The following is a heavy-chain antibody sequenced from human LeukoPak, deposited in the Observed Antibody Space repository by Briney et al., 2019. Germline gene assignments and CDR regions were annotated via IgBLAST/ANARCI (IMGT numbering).Heavy chain of an antibody. Sequence: PSETLSLTCTVSGGSISSYYWSWIRQPPGKGLEWIGEINHSGSTNYNPSLKSRVTISVDTSKNQFSLKLSSVTAADTAVYYCARSDTAMARAYDYWGQGTLVTVSS. D-gene: IGHD5-18*01. CDR1: GGSISSYY. J-gene: IGHJ4*02. V-gene: IGHV4-34*01. CDR3: ARSDTAMARAYDY. CDR2: INHSGST.